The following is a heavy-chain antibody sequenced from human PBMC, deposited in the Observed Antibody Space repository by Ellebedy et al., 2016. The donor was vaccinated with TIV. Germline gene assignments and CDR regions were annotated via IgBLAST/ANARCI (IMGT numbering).Heavy chain of an antibody. CDR2: IYYTGST. V-gene: IGHV4-31*03. D-gene: IGHD2-21*02. J-gene: IGHJ3*02. Sequence: SETLSLTCTVSGGSFSSGGYYWTWIRQLPGKGLEWIGYIYYTGSTHYNPSLKSRVTISADTSKNQFSLKLSSVTAADTAVYYCARLELAYCGGDCSGAFDIWGQGTMVTVSS. CDR3: ARLELAYCGGDCSGAFDI. CDR1: GGSFSSGGYY.